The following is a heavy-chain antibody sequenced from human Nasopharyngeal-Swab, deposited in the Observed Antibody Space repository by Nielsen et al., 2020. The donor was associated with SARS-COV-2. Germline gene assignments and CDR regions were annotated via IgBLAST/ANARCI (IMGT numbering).Heavy chain of an antibody. D-gene: IGHD3-3*01. J-gene: IGHJ3*02. CDR1: GGSISSGDYY. V-gene: IGHV4-30-4*01. CDR2: IYYSGST. Sequence: LRLSCTVSGGSISSGDYYWSWIRQPPGKGREWIGYIYYSGSTYYNPSLKSRVTISVDTSKNQFSLKLSSVTAADTAVYYCARHREITIFGVVIIGAFDIWGQGTMVTVSS. CDR3: ARHREITIFGVVIIGAFDI.